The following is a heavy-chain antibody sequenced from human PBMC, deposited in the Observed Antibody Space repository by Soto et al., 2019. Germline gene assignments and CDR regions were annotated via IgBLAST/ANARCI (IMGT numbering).Heavy chain of an antibody. CDR1: GFTFSSYG. CDR3: ARGGGAVSDALDM. Sequence: QAGGSLRLSCAASGFTFSSYGMHWVRQAPGKGLEWVAVIWYDGSNKYYADSVKGRFTISRDNSKNTLYLQMNSLRAEDTAVYYCARGGGAVSDALDMWGQGTMVTVSS. V-gene: IGHV3-33*01. CDR2: IWYDGSNK. J-gene: IGHJ3*02. D-gene: IGHD3-16*01.